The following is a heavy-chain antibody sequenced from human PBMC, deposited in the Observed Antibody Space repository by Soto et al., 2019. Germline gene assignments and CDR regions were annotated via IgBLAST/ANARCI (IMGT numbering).Heavy chain of an antibody. V-gene: IGHV3-53*02. D-gene: IGHD2-15*01. CDR1: GFTVSSNY. CDR3: ARAKQTTRYGMDV. Sequence: EVQLVETGGGLIQPGGSLRLSCAASGFTVSSNYMSWVRQAPGKGLEWVSVIYSGGCTYYADSVKGRFTISRDNSKNTLYLQMNSLRAEDTAVYYCARAKQTTRYGMDVWGQGTTVTVSS. CDR2: IYSGGCT. J-gene: IGHJ6*02.